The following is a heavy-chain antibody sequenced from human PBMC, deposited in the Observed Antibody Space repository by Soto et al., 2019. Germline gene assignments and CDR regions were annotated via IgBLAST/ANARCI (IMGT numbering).Heavy chain of an antibody. J-gene: IGHJ4*02. D-gene: IGHD6-13*01. CDR2: ISYDGSNK. CDR1: GFTFSSYA. V-gene: IGHV3-30-3*01. Sequence: QVQLVESGGGVVQPGRSLRLSCAASGFTFSSYAMHWVRQAPGKRLEWVAVISYDGSNKYYADSVKGRFTISRDNSKNTLYLQMNSLRAEDTAVYYCARSRYPAAPGTGFDYWGQGTLVTVSS. CDR3: ARSRYPAAPGTGFDY.